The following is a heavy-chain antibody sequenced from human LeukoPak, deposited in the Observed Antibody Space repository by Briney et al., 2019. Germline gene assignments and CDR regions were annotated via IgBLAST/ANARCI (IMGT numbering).Heavy chain of an antibody. V-gene: IGHV3-13*01. CDR1: GFTFSTYD. CDR3: ERSFYGDYPY. CDR2: IGTTGDT. Sequence: HAGGSLRLSCAASGFTFSTYDMHWVRQVTGKGLEWVSSIGTTGDTHYAVSVKGRFTISRENAKNSLYLQMSSLSAGDTAVYYCERSFYGDYPYWGQGTLVTVSS. J-gene: IGHJ4*02. D-gene: IGHD4-17*01.